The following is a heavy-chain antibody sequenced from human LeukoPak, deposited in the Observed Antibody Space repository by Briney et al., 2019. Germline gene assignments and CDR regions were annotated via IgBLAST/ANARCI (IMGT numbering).Heavy chain of an antibody. D-gene: IGHD2-2*01. J-gene: IGHJ4*02. CDR2: ISGSGGST. Sequence: GGSLRLSCAASGFTPSSYAMSWVRAAPGKGVERVSAISGSGGSTYYADSVKGRFTSSRDNSKNTMYLQMNSLRAEDTALYYCAKVSQVVLPAPKITQTDYWGQGTLVTVSS. V-gene: IGHV3-23*01. CDR1: GFTPSSYA. CDR3: AKVSQVVLPAPKITQTDY.